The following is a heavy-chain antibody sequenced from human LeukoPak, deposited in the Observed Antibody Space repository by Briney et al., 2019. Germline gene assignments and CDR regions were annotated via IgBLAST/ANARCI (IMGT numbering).Heavy chain of an antibody. Sequence: PSETLSLTCTVSGYSISSGYYWSWIRQPPGKGLEWIGYIYYSGSTNYNPSLKSRVTISVDTSKNQFSLKLSSVTAADTAVYYCARVDWNDPLGAFDIWGQGTMVTVSS. J-gene: IGHJ3*02. CDR1: GYSISSGYY. CDR3: ARVDWNDPLGAFDI. V-gene: IGHV4-61*01. CDR2: IYYSGST. D-gene: IGHD1-1*01.